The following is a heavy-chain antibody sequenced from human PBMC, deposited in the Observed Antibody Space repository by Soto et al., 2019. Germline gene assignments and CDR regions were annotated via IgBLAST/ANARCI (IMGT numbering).Heavy chain of an antibody. J-gene: IGHJ6*02. Sequence: SETLSRTCTVSGGSISSSSYYWVWIRQPPGKGLEWIGSIYCSGSTYYNPSLKSRVTISVDTSKNQFSLKLSSVTAADTAVYYCARHIAAPGGYYYYGMDVWGQGTTVTVSS. V-gene: IGHV4-39*01. D-gene: IGHD6-6*01. CDR3: ARHIAAPGGYYYYGMDV. CDR2: IYCSGST. CDR1: GGSISSSSYY.